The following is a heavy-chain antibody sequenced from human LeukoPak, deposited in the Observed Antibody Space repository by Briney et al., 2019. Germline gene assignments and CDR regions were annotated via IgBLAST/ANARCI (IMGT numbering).Heavy chain of an antibody. D-gene: IGHD3-16*01. J-gene: IGHJ4*02. CDR2: INTNTGNP. V-gene: IGHV7-4-1*02. CDR1: GYTFTSYA. CDR3: ARGPWSRRKTFDLDY. Sequence: VASVKVSCKASGYTFTSYAMNWVRQAPGQGLEWMGWINTNTGNPTYAQGFTGRFVFSLDTSVSTAYLQISSLKAEDTAVYYCARGPWSRRKTFDLDYWGQGTLVTVSS.